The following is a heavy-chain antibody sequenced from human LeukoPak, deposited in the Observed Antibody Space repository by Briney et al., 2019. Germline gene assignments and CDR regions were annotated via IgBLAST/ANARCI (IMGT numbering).Heavy chain of an antibody. D-gene: IGHD6-13*01. CDR2: MYYSGSS. Sequence: PSETLSLTCTVSGCSIRSYCWSWIRQPPGKGLEWIGYMYYSGSSNYNPSLKSRVTIVVDTSKNRFSLNLSSVTAADTAVYYCARHIGSSWLDAFDIWGQGTMVTVSS. CDR1: GCSIRSYC. J-gene: IGHJ3*02. V-gene: IGHV4-59*08. CDR3: ARHIGSSWLDAFDI.